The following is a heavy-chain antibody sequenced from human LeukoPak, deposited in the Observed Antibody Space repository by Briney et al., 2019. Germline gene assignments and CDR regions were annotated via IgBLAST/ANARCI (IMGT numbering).Heavy chain of an antibody. V-gene: IGHV4-34*01. CDR3: ARGVVSFDY. D-gene: IGHD2-15*01. J-gene: IGHJ4*02. CDR1: GGSFSGYY. CDR2: INHSGST. Sequence: SETLSLTCAVYGGSFSGYYWSWIPNPPGKGLEWIGEINHSGSTNYNPSLKSRVTISVDTSKNQFSLKLSSVTAADTAVYYCARGVVSFDYWGQGTLVTVSS.